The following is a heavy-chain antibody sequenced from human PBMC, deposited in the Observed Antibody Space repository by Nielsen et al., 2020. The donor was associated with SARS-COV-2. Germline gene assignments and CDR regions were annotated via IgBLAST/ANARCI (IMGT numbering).Heavy chain of an antibody. Sequence: GESLKISCAASGFTFSSYAMTWVRQAPGKGLEWVSLINGNGSSTYYADSVKGRFTISRDTSKNTLFLQMNSLRAEGTALYYCAKDTYYDILTGRDPFDIWGQGTMVTVSS. J-gene: IGHJ3*02. CDR2: INGNGSST. CDR3: AKDTYYDILTGRDPFDI. CDR1: GFTFSSYA. V-gene: IGHV3-23*01. D-gene: IGHD3-9*01.